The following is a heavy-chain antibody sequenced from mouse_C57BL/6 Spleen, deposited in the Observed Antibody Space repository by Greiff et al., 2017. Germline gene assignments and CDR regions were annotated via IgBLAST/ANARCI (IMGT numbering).Heavy chain of an antibody. D-gene: IGHD1-1*02. J-gene: IGHJ3*01. CDR3: ARGGGKGTWFAY. V-gene: IGHV1-9*01. CDR2: ILPGSGST. Sequence: QVQLQQSGAELMKPGASVKLSCKASGYTFTGYWIEWVKQRPGHGLEWIGEILPGSGSTNYNEKFKGKATFTADKSSNTSYMQLSSLTTEYSSIYYCARGGGKGTWFAYWGQGTLVTVSA. CDR1: GYTFTGYW.